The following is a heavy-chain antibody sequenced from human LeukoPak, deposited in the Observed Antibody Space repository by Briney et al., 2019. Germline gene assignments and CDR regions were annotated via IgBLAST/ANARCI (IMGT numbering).Heavy chain of an antibody. CDR2: INHSGSN. J-gene: IGHJ4*02. D-gene: IGHD5-18*01. CDR1: GGSFSGYY. V-gene: IGHV4-34*01. Sequence: SETLSLTCAVYGGSFSGYYWSWIRQPPRKGLEWIGEINHSGSNNYNPSLKSRVTISVDTSKNQFSLKLSSVTAADTAVYYCAGSYGYDYWGQGTLVTVSS. CDR3: AGSYGYDY.